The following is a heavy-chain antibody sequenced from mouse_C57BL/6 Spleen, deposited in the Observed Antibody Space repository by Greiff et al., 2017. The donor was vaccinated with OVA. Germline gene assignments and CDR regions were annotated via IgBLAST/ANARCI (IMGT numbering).Heavy chain of an antibody. CDR3: ARSGYYDYDEGYFDV. D-gene: IGHD2-4*01. V-gene: IGHV1-82*01. CDR1: GYAFSSSW. CDR2: IYPGDGDT. Sequence: QVQLKQSGPELVKPGASVKISCKASGYAFSSSWMNWVKQRPGKGLEWIGRIYPGDGDTNYNGKFKGKATLTADKSSSTAYMQLSSLTSEDSAVYFCARSGYYDYDEGYFDVWGTGTTVTVSS. J-gene: IGHJ1*03.